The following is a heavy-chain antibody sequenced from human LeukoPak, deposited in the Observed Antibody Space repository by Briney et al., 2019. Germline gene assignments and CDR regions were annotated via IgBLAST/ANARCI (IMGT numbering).Heavy chain of an antibody. CDR2: TYYRSKWYN. CDR3: ARERARSGYDYDPIIAVAGTFGWFDP. J-gene: IGHJ5*02. D-gene: IGHD6-19*01. CDR1: GDSVSSNSAA. V-gene: IGHV6-1*01. Sequence: SQTLSLTCAISGDSVSSNSAAWNWIRQSPSRGLEWLGRTYYRSKWYNDYAVSVKSRITINPDTSKNQFSLQLNSVTPEDTAVYYCARERARSGYDYDPIIAVAGTFGWFDPWGQGTLVTVSS.